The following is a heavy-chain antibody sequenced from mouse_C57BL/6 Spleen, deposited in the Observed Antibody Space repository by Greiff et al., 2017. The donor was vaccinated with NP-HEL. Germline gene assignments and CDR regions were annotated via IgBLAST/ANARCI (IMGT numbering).Heavy chain of an antibody. CDR1: GFSFNTYA. V-gene: IGHV10-1*01. D-gene: IGHD1-1*01. Sequence: EVKVVESGGGLVQPKGSLKLSCAASGFSFNTYAMNWVRQAPGKGLEWVARIRSKSNNYATYYADSVKDRFTISRDDSESMLYLQMNNLKTEDTAMYYCVRHNPYYYGSSYGMDYWGQGTSVTVSS. J-gene: IGHJ4*01. CDR2: IRSKSNNYAT. CDR3: VRHNPYYYGSSYGMDY.